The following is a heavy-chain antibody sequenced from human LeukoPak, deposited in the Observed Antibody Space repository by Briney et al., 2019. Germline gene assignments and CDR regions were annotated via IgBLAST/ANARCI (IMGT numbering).Heavy chain of an antibody. Sequence: ASVKVSCKASGYTFTSYYMHWVRQAPGQGLEWMGIINPSGGSTSYAQKFQGRVTMTRDTSTSTVYMELSSLRSEDTAVYYCARDSGTTFGGVIVPDYYFDYWGQGTLVTVSS. D-gene: IGHD3-16*02. V-gene: IGHV1-46*01. CDR3: ARDSGTTFGGVIVPDYYFDY. CDR1: GYTFTSYY. J-gene: IGHJ4*02. CDR2: INPSGGST.